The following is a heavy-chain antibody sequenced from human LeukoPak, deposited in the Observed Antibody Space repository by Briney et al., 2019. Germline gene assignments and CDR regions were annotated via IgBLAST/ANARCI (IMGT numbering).Heavy chain of an antibody. CDR3: ASRITMIVEDASDI. CDR1: GGSISSYY. D-gene: IGHD3-22*01. CDR2: IYYSGST. Sequence: SETLSLTCTVSGGSISSYYWSWIRQPPGKGLEWIGYIYYSGSTNYNPSLKSRVTISVDTSKNQFSLKLSSVTAADTAVYYCASRITMIVEDASDIWGQGTMVTVSS. V-gene: IGHV4-59*01. J-gene: IGHJ3*02.